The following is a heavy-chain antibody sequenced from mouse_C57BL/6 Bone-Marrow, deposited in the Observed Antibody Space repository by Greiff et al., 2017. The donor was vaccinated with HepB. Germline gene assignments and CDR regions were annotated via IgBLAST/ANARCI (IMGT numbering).Heavy chain of an antibody. CDR2: INPSSGYT. D-gene: IGHD1-1*01. CDR3: AIYGSSNYFDY. J-gene: IGHJ2*01. Sequence: QVQLKESGAELAKPGASVKLSCKASGYTFTSYWMHWVKQRPGQGLEWIGYINPSSGYTKYNQKFKDKATLPADKSSSTAYMQLSCLTYEDSAVYYCAIYGSSNYFDYWGQGTTLTVSS. V-gene: IGHV1-7*01. CDR1: GYTFTSYW.